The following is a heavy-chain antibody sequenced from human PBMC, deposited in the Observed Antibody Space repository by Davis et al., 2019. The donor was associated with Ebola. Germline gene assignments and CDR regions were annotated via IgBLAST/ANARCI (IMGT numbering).Heavy chain of an antibody. Sequence: PGGSLRLSCVASGINFDTAWMNWFRQAPGRGMEWLAVISTDGSTTFYADSVKGRFTISRDNSKNTLSLQMNSLDTEDTAVYYCAGAVAGTEDFQYWCQGTLVTVSS. CDR3: AGAVAGTEDFQY. J-gene: IGHJ4*02. V-gene: IGHV3-30*19. CDR2: ISTDGSTT. D-gene: IGHD6-19*01. CDR1: GINFDTAW.